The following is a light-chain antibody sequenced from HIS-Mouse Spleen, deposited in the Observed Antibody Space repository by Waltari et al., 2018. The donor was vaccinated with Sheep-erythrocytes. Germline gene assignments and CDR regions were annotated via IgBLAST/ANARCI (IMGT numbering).Light chain of an antibody. Sequence: DIQMTQSPSSVSASVGDRVPITCRASQGISSWLALYQQKPGKAPKLLIYAASSLQSGVPSRFSGSGSGTDFTLTISSLQPEDFATYYCQQANSFPITFGQGTRLEIK. CDR3: QQANSFPIT. V-gene: IGKV1-12*01. CDR2: AAS. J-gene: IGKJ5*01. CDR1: QGISSW.